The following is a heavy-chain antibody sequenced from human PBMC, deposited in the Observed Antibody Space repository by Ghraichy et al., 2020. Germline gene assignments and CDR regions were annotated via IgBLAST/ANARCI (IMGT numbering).Heavy chain of an antibody. Sequence: SETLSLTCTVSGGSISSSIYYWGWIRQPPGKGLEWIGSIYYSGSAYYNPSLKSRVTISVDTSKNQFSLKLSSVTAADTAVYYCARALYCSGGSCWSLGYWFDPWGQGTLVTVSS. CDR3: ARALYCSGGSCWSLGYWFDP. J-gene: IGHJ5*02. CDR1: GGSISSSIYY. D-gene: IGHD2-15*01. V-gene: IGHV4-39*01. CDR2: IYYSGSA.